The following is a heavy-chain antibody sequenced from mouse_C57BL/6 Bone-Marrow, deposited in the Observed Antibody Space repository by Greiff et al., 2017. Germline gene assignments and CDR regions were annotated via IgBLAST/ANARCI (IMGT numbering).Heavy chain of an antibody. CDR1: GFSLTSYG. D-gene: IGHD2-4*01. J-gene: IGHJ3*01. CDR2: IWSGGST. V-gene: IGHV2-2*01. CDR3: ARPLYDYAAWFAY. Sequence: QVQLQQSGPGLVQPSQSLSITCTVSGFSLTSYGVHWVRQSPGTGLEWLGVIWSGGSTDYNAAFISRLSISKDNSKSQVFFKMNSLQADDTAIYYCARPLYDYAAWFAYWGQGTLVTVSA.